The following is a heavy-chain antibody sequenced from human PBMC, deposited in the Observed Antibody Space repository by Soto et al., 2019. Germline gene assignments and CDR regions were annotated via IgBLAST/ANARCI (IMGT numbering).Heavy chain of an antibody. V-gene: IGHV4-4*07. J-gene: IGHJ5*02. D-gene: IGHD2-15*01. Sequence: SETLSLTXTVSGGSISGYYWTWIRQPAGKGLEYIGRIYSSGSTNFSPSLKSRVAMSVDTSQNQFSLKLTSMTAADTAIYYCARVQHSGGSYRWFDPWGQGTLVTVPS. CDR3: ARVQHSGGSYRWFDP. CDR2: IYSSGST. CDR1: GGSISGYY.